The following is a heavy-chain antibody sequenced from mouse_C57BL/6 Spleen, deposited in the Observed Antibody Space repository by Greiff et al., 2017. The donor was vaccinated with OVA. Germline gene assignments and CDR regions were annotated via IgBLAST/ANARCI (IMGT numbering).Heavy chain of an antibody. Sequence: VQLKQSVAELVRPGASVKLSCTASGFNIKNTYMHWVKQRPEQGLEWIGRIDPANGNTKYAPKFQGKATITADTSSNTAYLQLSSLTSEDTAIYYCARERYDYDDGGYYAMDYWGQGTSVTVSS. J-gene: IGHJ4*01. CDR2: IDPANGNT. CDR3: ARERYDYDDGGYYAMDY. CDR1: GFNIKNTY. D-gene: IGHD2-4*01. V-gene: IGHV14-3*01.